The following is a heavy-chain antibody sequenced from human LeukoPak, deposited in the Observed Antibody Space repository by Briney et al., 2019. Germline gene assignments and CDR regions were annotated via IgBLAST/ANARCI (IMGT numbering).Heavy chain of an antibody. Sequence: SETLSLTYTVSGGSISSYYWSWIRQPPGKGLEWIGYIYYSGSTNYNPSLKSRVTISVDTSKNQFSLKLSSVTAADTAVYYCAIPPEGSSGWYYFDYWGQGTLVTVSS. CDR2: IYYSGST. J-gene: IGHJ4*02. CDR1: GGSISSYY. V-gene: IGHV4-59*08. CDR3: AIPPEGSSGWYYFDY. D-gene: IGHD6-19*01.